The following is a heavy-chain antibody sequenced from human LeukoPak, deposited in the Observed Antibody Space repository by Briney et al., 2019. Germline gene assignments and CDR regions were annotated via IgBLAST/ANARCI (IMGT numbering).Heavy chain of an antibody. CDR1: GFTFSSYA. D-gene: IGHD1-26*01. CDR2: ISGSGGST. Sequence: GGSLRLSCAASGFTFSSYAMSWVRQAPGKGLEWVSAISGSGGSTYYADSVKGRFTISRDNSKNTLYLQVNSLRAEDTAVYYCAKGGVGATFFYYYYYMDVWGKGTTVTVSS. V-gene: IGHV3-23*01. CDR3: AKGGVGATFFYYYYYMDV. J-gene: IGHJ6*03.